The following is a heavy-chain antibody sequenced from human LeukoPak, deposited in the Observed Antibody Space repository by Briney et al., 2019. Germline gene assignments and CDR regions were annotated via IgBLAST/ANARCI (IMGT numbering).Heavy chain of an antibody. V-gene: IGHV4-61*02. D-gene: IGHD6-13*01. CDR3: ARGDSSSWYMYY. CDR2: IYTSGST. Sequence: SQTLSLTCTVSGGSISSGSYYWSWIRQPAGKGLGWIGRIYTSGSTNYNPSLKSRVTISVDTSKNQFSLKLSSVTAADTAVYYCARGDSSSWYMYYWGQGTLVTVSS. CDR1: GGSISSGSYY. J-gene: IGHJ4*02.